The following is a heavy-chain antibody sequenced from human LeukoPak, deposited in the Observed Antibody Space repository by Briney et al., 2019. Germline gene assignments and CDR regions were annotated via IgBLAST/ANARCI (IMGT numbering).Heavy chain of an antibody. CDR1: GFTFSSYA. CDR2: ISGSGGST. Sequence: GGSLRLSCAASGFTFSSYAMSWVRQAPGKGLEWVSAISGSGGSTYYADSVKGRFTISRDNSKNTLYLQMNSLRAEDTAVYYCATLNPVITDGPHGWFDPWGQGTLVTVSS. CDR3: ATLNPVITDGPHGWFDP. J-gene: IGHJ5*02. D-gene: IGHD3-22*01. V-gene: IGHV3-23*01.